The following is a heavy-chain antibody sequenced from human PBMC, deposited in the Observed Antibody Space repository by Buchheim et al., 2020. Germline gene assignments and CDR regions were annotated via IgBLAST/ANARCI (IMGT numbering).Heavy chain of an antibody. D-gene: IGHD4-17*01. CDR1: GFTFSSYW. Sequence: EVQLVESGGGLVQPGGSLRLSCAASGFTFSSYWMHWVRQAPGKGLVWVSRINSDGSSTSYADSVKGRFTISRDNAKNTLYLQMNRLRAEDTAVYYCARSRPRSRGSVTTWFDPWGQGTL. V-gene: IGHV3-74*01. CDR3: ARSRPRSRGSVTTWFDP. CDR2: INSDGSST. J-gene: IGHJ5*02.